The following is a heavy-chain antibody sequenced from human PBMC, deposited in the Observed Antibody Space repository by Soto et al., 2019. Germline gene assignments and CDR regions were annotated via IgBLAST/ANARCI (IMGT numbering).Heavy chain of an antibody. Sequence: QLQLQESGPGLVKPSETLSLTCTVSVGSISSRSHYWGWIRQSPGKHLEWIGSSFYRGSTHYNPSLKTRLNISVETSKNQVCLKLYSVTAADTAVYYCATADGFGVVTPFFEYWGQGILVTVSS. V-gene: IGHV4-39*01. CDR2: SFYRGST. D-gene: IGHD3-3*01. J-gene: IGHJ4*02. CDR1: VGSISSRSHY. CDR3: ATADGFGVVTPFFEY.